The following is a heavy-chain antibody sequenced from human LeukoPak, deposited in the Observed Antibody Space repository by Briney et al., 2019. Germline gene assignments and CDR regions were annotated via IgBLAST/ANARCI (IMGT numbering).Heavy chain of an antibody. CDR3: ASDSCSGGSCLDY. CDR2: IIPIFGTA. CDR1: GGTFSSYA. J-gene: IGHJ4*02. Sequence: SVKVSCKASGGTFSSYAISWVRQAPGQRLEWMGGIIPIFGTANYAQKFQGRVTITADESTSTAYMELSSLRSEDTAVYYCASDSCSGGSCLDYWAREPWSPSPQ. V-gene: IGHV1-69*01. D-gene: IGHD2-15*01.